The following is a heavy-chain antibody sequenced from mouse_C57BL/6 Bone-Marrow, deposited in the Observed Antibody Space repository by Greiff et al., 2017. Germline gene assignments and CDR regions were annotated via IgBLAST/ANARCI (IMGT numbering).Heavy chain of an antibody. D-gene: IGHD1-1*01. CDR2: IWSGGST. CDR3: ARLTTVGDWFAY. V-gene: IGHV2-2*01. J-gene: IGHJ3*01. Sequence: VMLVESGPGLVQPSQSLSITCTVSGFSLTSYGVHWVRQSPGKGLEWLGVIWSGGSTDYNAAFISRLSISKDNSKSQVFFKMNSLQADDTAIYYCARLTTVGDWFAYWGQGTLVTVSA. CDR1: GFSLTSYG.